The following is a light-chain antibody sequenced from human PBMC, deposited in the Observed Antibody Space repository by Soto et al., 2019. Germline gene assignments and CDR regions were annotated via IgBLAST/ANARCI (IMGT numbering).Light chain of an antibody. CDR3: QSYDSSLSGYV. J-gene: IGLJ1*01. Sequence: QSVLTQPPSVSEAPGQRVTISCTGSSSNIGAGYEAHWYQQVPGTAPKLLIYENNNRPSGVPDRFSGSKSGTSASLAITGLXAXDXAEYYCQSYDSSLSGYVFGTGTKLTV. CDR2: ENN. V-gene: IGLV1-40*01. CDR1: SSNIGAGYE.